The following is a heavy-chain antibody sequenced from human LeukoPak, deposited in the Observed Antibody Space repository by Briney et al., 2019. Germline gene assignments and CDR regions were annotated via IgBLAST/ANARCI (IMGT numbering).Heavy chain of an antibody. CDR3: ARIATEDFWSGYTYYFDY. J-gene: IGHJ4*02. D-gene: IGHD3-3*01. CDR2: IYHSGST. Sequence: SETLSLTCAVSGYSISSGYYWGWIRQPPGKGLEWIGSIYHSGSTYYNPSLKSRFTISVDTSKNQFSLKLSSVTAADTAVYYRARIATEDFWSGYTYYFDYWGQGTLVTVSS. V-gene: IGHV4-38-2*01. CDR1: GYSISSGYY.